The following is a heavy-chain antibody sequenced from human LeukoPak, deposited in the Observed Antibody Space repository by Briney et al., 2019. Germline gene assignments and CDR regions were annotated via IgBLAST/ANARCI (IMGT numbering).Heavy chain of an antibody. CDR3: ARGGDYKNDY. D-gene: IGHD4-17*01. V-gene: IGHV3-74*01. J-gene: IGHJ4*02. Sequence: GGSLRLSGAASGFTFSSYWMHWVRQTPGKGLVWVSRINGAGSSISYADSVKGRATISRDNAKNTLYLQMNNLRAEDTAVYYCARGGDYKNDYWGQGTLVTVSS. CDR1: GFTFSSYW. CDR2: INGAGSSI.